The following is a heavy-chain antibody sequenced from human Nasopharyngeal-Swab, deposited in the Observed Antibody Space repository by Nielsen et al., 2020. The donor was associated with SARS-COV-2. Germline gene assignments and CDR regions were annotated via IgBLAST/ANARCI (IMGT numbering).Heavy chain of an antibody. J-gene: IGHJ4*02. CDR3: ARGGGYSGYDYDY. CDR1: GGSISSYY. V-gene: IGHV4-59*01. D-gene: IGHD5-12*01. Sequence: SETLSLTCTVSGGSISSYYWSWIRQPPGKGLEWIGYIYYGGSNNYNPSLKSRVTISVDTSKDQFSLKLSSVTAADTAVYYCARGGGYSGYDYDYWGQGTLVTVSS. CDR2: IYYGGSN.